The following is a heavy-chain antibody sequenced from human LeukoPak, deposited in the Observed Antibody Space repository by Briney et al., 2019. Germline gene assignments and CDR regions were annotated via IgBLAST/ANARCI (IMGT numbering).Heavy chain of an antibody. Sequence: GGSLRLSCAASGFTFSSYAMSWVRQAPGKGLEWVSGINWNGGSTGYADSVKGRFTISRDNAKNSLYLQMNSLRAEDTALYYCARAWSGSFDYWGQGTLVTVSS. V-gene: IGHV3-20*04. CDR1: GFTFSSYA. CDR3: ARAWSGSFDY. CDR2: INWNGGST. J-gene: IGHJ4*02. D-gene: IGHD1-26*01.